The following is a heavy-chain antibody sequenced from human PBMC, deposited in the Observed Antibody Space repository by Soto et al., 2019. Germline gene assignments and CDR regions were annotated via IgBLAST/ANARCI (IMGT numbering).Heavy chain of an antibody. CDR2: IYHSGST. J-gene: IGHJ6*03. V-gene: IGHV4-4*02. CDR3: ARTTVTTNYYYYYMDV. D-gene: IGHD4-17*01. CDR1: SDSISSSNW. Sequence: QVLLQESGPGLVKPSGTLSLTCAVSSDSISSSNWWSWVRQPPGKGLEWIGEIYHSGSTNYNPSLKSRVTISVDKSKSQFSLNLSPVTAADMAVYYCARTTVTTNYYYYYMDVWGKGTTVTVSS.